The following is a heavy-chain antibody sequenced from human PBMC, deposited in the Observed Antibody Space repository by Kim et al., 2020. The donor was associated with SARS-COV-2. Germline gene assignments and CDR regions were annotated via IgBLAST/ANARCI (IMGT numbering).Heavy chain of an antibody. J-gene: IGHJ6*02. Sequence: GGSLRLSCAASGFTFSSYGMHWVRQAPGKGLEWVAVIWYDGSNKYYADSVKGRFTISRDNSKNTLYLQMNSLRAEDTAVYYCESGAIGQQRKTPQYYYGMDVWGQGTTVTVSS. CDR1: GFTFSSYG. CDR3: ESGAIGQQRKTPQYYYGMDV. D-gene: IGHD6-13*01. CDR2: IWYDGSNK. V-gene: IGHV3-33*01.